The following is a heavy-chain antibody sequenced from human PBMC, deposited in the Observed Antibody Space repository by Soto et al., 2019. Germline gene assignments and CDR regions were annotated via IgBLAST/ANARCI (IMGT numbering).Heavy chain of an antibody. CDR1: GFTFSHYN. V-gene: IGHV3-21*01. J-gene: IGHJ3*02. D-gene: IGHD2-2*01. CDR2: IRSRSTDM. Sequence: EVQLVESGGGLVKPGESLRLSCAASGFTFSHYNINWVRQAPGKGLEWVSSIRSRSTDMYYADSVKGRFTISRDDAKNSLSLQMNGLRAEDRAVYCCVRESYPANAVDIWGQRTMVTVSS. CDR3: VRESYPANAVDI.